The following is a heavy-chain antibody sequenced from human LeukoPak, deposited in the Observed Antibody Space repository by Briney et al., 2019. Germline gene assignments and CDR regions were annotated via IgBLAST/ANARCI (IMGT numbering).Heavy chain of an antibody. CDR3: ASAREYSSSSGRAYYFDY. Sequence: SETLSLTCTFSGGSISRYDWIWLRQPPGKGLEWLGFIYYSGNTNYNPSLKSRDTISVDTSKNQVSLKLRSVTAADTAVYYCASAREYSSSSGRAYYFDYWGQGTLVTVSS. V-gene: IGHV4-59*13. J-gene: IGHJ4*02. CDR2: IYYSGNT. CDR1: GGSISRYD. D-gene: IGHD6-6*01.